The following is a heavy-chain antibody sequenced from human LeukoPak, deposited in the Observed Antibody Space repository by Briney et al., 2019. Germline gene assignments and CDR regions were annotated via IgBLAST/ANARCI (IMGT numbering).Heavy chain of an antibody. D-gene: IGHD2-15*01. J-gene: IGHJ3*02. V-gene: IGHV3-30-3*02. CDR1: GFTFIPYA. CDR3: AKRMDSSGVRGHAFDI. CDR2: ISYDGSNK. Sequence: GGSLRLSCAASGFTFIPYAMHWVRQAPGKGLEWVAVISYDGSNKYYADSVKGRFAISRDNSKNTLYLQMNSLRAEDTAVYYCAKRMDSSGVRGHAFDIWGQGTMVTVSS.